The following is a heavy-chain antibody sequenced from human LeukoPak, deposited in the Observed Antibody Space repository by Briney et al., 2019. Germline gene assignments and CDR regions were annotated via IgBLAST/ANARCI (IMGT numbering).Heavy chain of an antibody. J-gene: IGHJ4*02. V-gene: IGHV3-30-3*01. CDR1: GFTFSSYA. CDR3: APYCSSTSCQGS. Sequence: GGSLRLSCAASGFTFSSYAMHWVRQAPGKGLEWVAVISYDGSNKYYADSVKGRFTISRDNSKNTLYLQMNSLRAEDTAVYYCAPYCSSTSCQGSWGQGTLVTVSS. D-gene: IGHD2-2*01. CDR2: ISYDGSNK.